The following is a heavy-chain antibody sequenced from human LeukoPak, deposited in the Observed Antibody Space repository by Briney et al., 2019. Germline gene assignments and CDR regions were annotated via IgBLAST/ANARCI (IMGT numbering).Heavy chain of an antibody. J-gene: IGHJ6*02. Sequence: SVKVSCTASGGTFSSYAISWVRQAPGQGLEWMGGIIPIFGTANYAQKFQGRVTITADESTSTAYMELSSLRSEDTAVYYCARTPLESPPYYYYGMDVWGQGTTVTVSS. CDR1: GGTFSSYA. CDR3: ARTPLESPPYYYYGMDV. V-gene: IGHV1-69*01. CDR2: IIPIFGTA.